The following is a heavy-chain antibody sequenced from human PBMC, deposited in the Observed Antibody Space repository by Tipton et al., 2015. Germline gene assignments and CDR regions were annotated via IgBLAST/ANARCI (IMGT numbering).Heavy chain of an antibody. V-gene: IGHV4-61*01. D-gene: IGHD2-2*01. Sequence: TLSLTCTVSGGSVNSNTNYWSWIRQPPGKGLEWIGYISHSGNTKYNPSLKSRLTMSVDTSINQFSLKLNSVTAADTAVFYCARYEVEVDAFDIWGQGTMVTASS. CDR3: ARYEVEVDAFDI. J-gene: IGHJ3*02. CDR1: GGSVNSNTNY. CDR2: ISHSGNT.